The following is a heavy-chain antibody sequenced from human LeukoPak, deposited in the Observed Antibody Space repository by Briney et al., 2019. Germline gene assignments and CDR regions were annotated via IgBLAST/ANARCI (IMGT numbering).Heavy chain of an antibody. Sequence: GGSLRLSCAASGFTFSSYGMHWVRQAPGKGLEWVAFIRYDGSNKYYADSVKGRFTISRDNSKNTLYLQMNSLRAEDTAVYYCAKDRRYCSSTSCMAIDYWGQGNLVTVSS. CDR1: GFTFSSYG. J-gene: IGHJ4*02. V-gene: IGHV3-30*02. D-gene: IGHD2-2*01. CDR2: IRYDGSNK. CDR3: AKDRRYCSSTSCMAIDY.